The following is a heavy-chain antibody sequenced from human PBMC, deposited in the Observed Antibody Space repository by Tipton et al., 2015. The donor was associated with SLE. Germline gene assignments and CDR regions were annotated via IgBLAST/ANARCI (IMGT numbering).Heavy chain of an antibody. Sequence: TLSLTCDVYGGSFSDYYWMWIRQPPGKGLEWIGEINHSGSTICNPSLVSRVTISVDTSKNQFSLKLSSVTAADTAVYYCARDRPDYYFDYWGQGILVTVSS. CDR3: ARDRPDYYFDY. D-gene: IGHD1-14*01. V-gene: IGHV4-34*01. CDR2: INHSGST. CDR1: GGSFSDYY. J-gene: IGHJ4*02.